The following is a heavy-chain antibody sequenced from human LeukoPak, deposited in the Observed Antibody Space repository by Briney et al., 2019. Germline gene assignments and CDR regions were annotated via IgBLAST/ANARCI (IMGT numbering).Heavy chain of an antibody. D-gene: IGHD3-10*01. CDR1: GFTFDDYA. J-gene: IGHJ1*01. Sequence: GGSLRLSCAASGFTFDDYAMHWVRQAPGKGLEWVSGISWNSGSIGYADSVKGRFTISRDNAKNSLYLQMNSLRAEDTALYYCAKGVTYYYGSGSAQYFQHWGQGTLVTVSS. V-gene: IGHV3-9*01. CDR2: ISWNSGSI. CDR3: AKGVTYYYGSGSAQYFQH.